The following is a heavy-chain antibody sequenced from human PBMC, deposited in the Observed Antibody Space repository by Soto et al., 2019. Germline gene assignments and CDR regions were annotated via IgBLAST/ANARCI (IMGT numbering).Heavy chain of an antibody. D-gene: IGHD3-10*01. CDR3: AKERYGSGSYYKV. Sequence: PGRSLRLSCAASGFTFSSYGMHWVRQAPGKGLEWVAVISYDGSNKYYADSVKGRFTISRDNSKNTLYLQMNSLRAEDTAVYYCAKERYGSGSYYKVWGQGTLVTVSS. CDR1: GFTFSSYG. CDR2: ISYDGSNK. V-gene: IGHV3-30*18. J-gene: IGHJ4*02.